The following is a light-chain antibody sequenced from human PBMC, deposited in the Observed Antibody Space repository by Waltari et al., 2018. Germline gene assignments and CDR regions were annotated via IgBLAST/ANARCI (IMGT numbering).Light chain of an antibody. Sequence: QSALTQPASVSGSCGPSITIPCTGSSSDVGCHIVVSWYQPHPVKAPKLLFYGVSNRPSGVSNRFSGSKSGNTASLTISGLQAEDDADYYCSSYAGSVVFGGGTKLTVL. CDR3: SSYAGSVV. J-gene: IGLJ3*02. CDR2: GVS. V-gene: IGLV2-23*02. CDR1: SSDVGCHIV.